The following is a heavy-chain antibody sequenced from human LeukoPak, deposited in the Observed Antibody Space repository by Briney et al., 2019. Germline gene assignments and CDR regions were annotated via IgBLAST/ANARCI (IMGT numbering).Heavy chain of an antibody. CDR2: IYYSGST. J-gene: IGHJ5*02. CDR1: GGSISSYY. D-gene: IGHD3-10*01. V-gene: IGHV4-59*08. CDR3: ARSPRLWFGGPPRWFDP. Sequence: SETLSLTCTVSGGSISSYYWSWIRQPPGKGLEWIGYIYYSGSTNYNPSLKSRVTISVDTSKNQFSLKLSSVTAADTAVYYCARSPRLWFGGPPRWFDPWGQGTLVTVSS.